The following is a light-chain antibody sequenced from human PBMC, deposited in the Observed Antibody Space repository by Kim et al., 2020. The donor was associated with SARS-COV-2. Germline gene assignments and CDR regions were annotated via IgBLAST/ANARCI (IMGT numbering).Light chain of an antibody. CDR3: QQYNNWPLT. Sequence: GTPGERATLSCRASQSVSSNLAWYQQKPGQAPRLLIYGASTRATGIPARFSGSGSGTEFTLTISRLHSEDFAVYYCQQYNNWPLTFGGGTKVDIK. J-gene: IGKJ4*01. CDR2: GAS. V-gene: IGKV3-15*01. CDR1: QSVSSN.